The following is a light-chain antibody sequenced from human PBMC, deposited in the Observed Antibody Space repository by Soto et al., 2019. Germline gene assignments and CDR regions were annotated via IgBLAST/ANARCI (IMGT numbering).Light chain of an antibody. CDR3: QQYASLPIT. Sequence: DIQMTQSPSSLSASVGYRFTITCRASQSIGRFLNWHQQKPGKAPNVLINVASTLRSGVPSRFSGSGSGTDFTFTITSLQSDDVETYYCQQYASLPITFGQGTRLEIK. CDR1: QSIGRF. V-gene: IGKV1-33*01. J-gene: IGKJ5*01. CDR2: VAS.